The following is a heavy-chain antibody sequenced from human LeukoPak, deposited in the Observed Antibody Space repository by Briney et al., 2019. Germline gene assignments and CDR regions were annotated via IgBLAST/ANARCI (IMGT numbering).Heavy chain of an antibody. V-gene: IGHV4-61*10. J-gene: IGHJ4*02. CDR2: IFYTGTT. D-gene: IGHD5-24*01. CDR3: ARSRIEMATISPADY. CDR1: GGSISSGSYY. Sequence: SETLSLTCTVSGGSISSGSYYWRWIRQPAGKGLEWIGYIFYTGTTNYNPSLKSRVTISVDTSNEQFSLKLTSVTAADSAVYYCARSRIEMATISPADYWGQGTLVTVSS.